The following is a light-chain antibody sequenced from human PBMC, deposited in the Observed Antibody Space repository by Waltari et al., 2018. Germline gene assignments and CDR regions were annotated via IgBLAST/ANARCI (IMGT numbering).Light chain of an antibody. V-gene: IGKV3-20*01. CDR1: QNIKNAY. CDR3: QQYGSLPWT. J-gene: IGKJ1*01. Sequence: ENVLTQSPGTLSLSPGARATLPCRASQNIKNAYLAWYRQIPGRSPRLLIYDASSRATDIPDRFSGSGSGTDVTLTISRLEPEDFAIYYCQQYGSLPWTFGQGTQGEIK. CDR2: DAS.